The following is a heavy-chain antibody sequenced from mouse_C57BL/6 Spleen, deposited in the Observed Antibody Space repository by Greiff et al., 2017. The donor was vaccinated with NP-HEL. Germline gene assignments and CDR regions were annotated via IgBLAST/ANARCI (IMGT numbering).Heavy chain of an antibody. CDR2: IWSGGST. CDR1: GFSLTSYG. CDR3: AGDGSSYGCAY. V-gene: IGHV2-2*01. J-gene: IGHJ3*01. Sequence: QVQLKESGPGLVQPSQCLSITCPVSGFSLTSYGVHWVRQSPGKGLEWLGVIWSGGSTYYTAAFISRLSISKDNSKSQIFFKMNSLQADDTAIYYCAGDGSSYGCAYWGQGTLVTVSA. D-gene: IGHD1-1*01.